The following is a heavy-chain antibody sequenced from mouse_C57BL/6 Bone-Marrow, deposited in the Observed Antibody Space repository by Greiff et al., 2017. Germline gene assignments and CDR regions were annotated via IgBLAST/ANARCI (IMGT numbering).Heavy chain of an antibody. CDR1: GYTFTDYE. D-gene: IGHD1-1*01. V-gene: IGHV1-15*01. Sequence: VQRVESGAELVRPGASVTLSCKASGYTFTDYEMHWVKQTPVHGLEWIGALAPETGGTAYTQKFKGKAILTADKSSSTAYMALRSLTSEDSAVYYCTPSYYYGSSYVPMGYWGQGTSVTVSS. J-gene: IGHJ4*01. CDR3: TPSYYYGSSYVPMGY. CDR2: LAPETGGT.